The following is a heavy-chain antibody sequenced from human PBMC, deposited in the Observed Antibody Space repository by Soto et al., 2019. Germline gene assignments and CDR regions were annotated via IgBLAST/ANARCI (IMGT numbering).Heavy chain of an antibody. CDR3: ARLERIAAAGLIGY. CDR2: IYYTGST. Sequence: SETLSLTCTVSCGSVSSTRYYWDWIRQPPGKGLEWIGNIYYTGSTYYSPSLKSRVTISVDTSKNQFSLKLSSVTAADTAVYYCARLERIAAAGLIGYWGQGTLVTVSS. J-gene: IGHJ4*02. V-gene: IGHV4-39*01. CDR1: CGSVSSTRYY. D-gene: IGHD6-13*01.